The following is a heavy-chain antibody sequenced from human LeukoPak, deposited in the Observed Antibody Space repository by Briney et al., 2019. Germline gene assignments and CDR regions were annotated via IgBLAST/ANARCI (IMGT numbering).Heavy chain of an antibody. CDR1: GFTFSSYA. J-gene: IGHJ4*02. V-gene: IGHV3-23*01. CDR2: ISGSGGST. D-gene: IGHD3-9*01. CDR3: AKRVGYYDILTGYYFDY. Sequence: GGSLRLSCAASGFTFSSYAMSWVRQAPGKGLEWVSAISGSGGSTYYADSVKGRFTISRDNSKNTLYLQMNGLRAEDTAVYYCAKRVGYYDILTGYYFDYWGQGTLVTVSS.